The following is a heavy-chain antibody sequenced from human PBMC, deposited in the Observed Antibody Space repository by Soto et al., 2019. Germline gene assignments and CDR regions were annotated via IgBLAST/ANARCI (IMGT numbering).Heavy chain of an antibody. CDR2: ISSSSSYI. CDR3: ARGHPEYDFWSGYYRENWFDP. V-gene: IGHV3-21*01. CDR1: GFTFSSYS. J-gene: IGHJ5*01. D-gene: IGHD3-3*01. Sequence: GGSLRLSCAASGFTFSSYSMNWVRQAPGKGLEWVSSISSSSSYIYYADSVKGRFTISRDNAKNSLYLQMNSLRAEDTAVYYCARGHPEYDFWSGYYRENWFDPWGQGTLVTVSS.